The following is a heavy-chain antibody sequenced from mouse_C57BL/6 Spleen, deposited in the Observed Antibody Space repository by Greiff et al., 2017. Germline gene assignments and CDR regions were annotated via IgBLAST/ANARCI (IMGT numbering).Heavy chain of an antibody. Sequence: EVQLVESEGGLVQPGSSMKLSCTASGFTFSDYYMAWVRQVPEKGLEWVANINYDGSSTYYLDSLKSRFIISRDNAKNILYLQMSSLKSEDTATYYCARDRGGGAMDYWGQGTSVTVSS. CDR2: INYDGSST. CDR1: GFTFSDYY. V-gene: IGHV5-16*01. CDR3: ARDRGGGAMDY. J-gene: IGHJ4*01. D-gene: IGHD1-1*02.